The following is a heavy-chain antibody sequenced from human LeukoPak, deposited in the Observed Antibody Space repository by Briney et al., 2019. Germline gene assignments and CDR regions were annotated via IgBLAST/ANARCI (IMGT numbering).Heavy chain of an antibody. Sequence: ASVKVSCKASGYTFTSYDINWVRQATGQGLEWMGWMNPNSGNTGYAQKFQGRVTMTRNTTISTAYMELSSLRSEDTAVYYCARGVELGDEVWGYWFDPWGQGTLVTVSS. D-gene: IGHD3-16*01. J-gene: IGHJ5*02. CDR1: GYTFTSYD. V-gene: IGHV1-8*01. CDR3: ARGVELGDEVWGYWFDP. CDR2: MNPNSGNT.